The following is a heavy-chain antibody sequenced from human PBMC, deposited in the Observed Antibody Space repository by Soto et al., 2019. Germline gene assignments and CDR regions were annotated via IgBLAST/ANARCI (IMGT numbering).Heavy chain of an antibody. V-gene: IGHV3-64*01. CDR3: ARGESGWYVDY. CDR2: ISSNGGST. Sequence: EVQLVESGGGLVQPGGSLRLSCAASGFTFSSYAMHWVRQAPGKGLEYVSAISSNGGSTYYANSVKGRFTISRDNSKNTLYLQMGSLRAEDMAVYYCARGESGWYVDYWGQGTLVTVSS. D-gene: IGHD6-19*01. J-gene: IGHJ4*02. CDR1: GFTFSSYA.